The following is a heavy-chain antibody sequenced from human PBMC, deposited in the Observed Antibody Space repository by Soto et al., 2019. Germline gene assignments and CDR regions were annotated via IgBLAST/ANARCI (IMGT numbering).Heavy chain of an antibody. Sequence: QVQLVQSGAEVKKPGASVKVSCKASGYTFTNYGISWGRQAPGQGMEWKGWVSGYNGNTNYAQKLRGRVTMTTDTTTSTVYMELRTLRSDDTAVYYCARDEGSHGFDSWGQGTLVTVSS. CDR3: ARDEGSHGFDS. V-gene: IGHV1-18*04. J-gene: IGHJ4*02. CDR1: GYTFTNYG. D-gene: IGHD6-19*01. CDR2: VSGYNGNT.